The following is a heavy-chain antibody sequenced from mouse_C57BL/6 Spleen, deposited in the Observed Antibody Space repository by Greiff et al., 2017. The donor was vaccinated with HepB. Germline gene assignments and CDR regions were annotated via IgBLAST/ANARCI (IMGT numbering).Heavy chain of an antibody. J-gene: IGHJ4*01. V-gene: IGHV1-52*01. Sequence: QVQLQQPGAELVRPGSSVKLSCKASGYTFTSYWMHWVKQRPIQGLEWIGNIDPSDSETHYNQKFKDKATLTVDKSSSTAYMQLSSLTSEDSAVYYCARRDSSGYGGAMDYWGQGTSVTVSS. CDR3: ARRDSSGYGGAMDY. CDR2: IDPSDSET. D-gene: IGHD3-2*02. CDR1: GYTFTSYW.